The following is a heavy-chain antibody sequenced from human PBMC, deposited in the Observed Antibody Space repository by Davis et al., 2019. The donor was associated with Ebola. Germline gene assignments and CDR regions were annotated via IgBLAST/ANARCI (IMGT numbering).Heavy chain of an antibody. CDR1: GGSFSGYY. D-gene: IGHD3-10*01. CDR3: AREPYGSGKSDAFDI. J-gene: IGHJ3*02. Sequence: SETLSLTCAVYGGSFSGYYWSWIRQLPGKGLEWIGEINHSGSTNYNPSLKSRVTISVDTSKNQFSLKLSSVTAADTAVYYCAREPYGSGKSDAFDIWGQGTMVTVSS. CDR2: INHSGST. V-gene: IGHV4-34*01.